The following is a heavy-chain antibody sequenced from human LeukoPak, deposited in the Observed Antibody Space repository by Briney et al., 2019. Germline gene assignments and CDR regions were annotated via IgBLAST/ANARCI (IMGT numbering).Heavy chain of an antibody. J-gene: IGHJ4*02. V-gene: IGHV3-48*03. CDR2: ISSSGSTT. CDR1: GFCFSSYE. Sequence: GGSLRLSCAASGFCFSSYEMHWLRQAPGKGLEWVSDISSSGSTTYYADSVRGRFTTSRDNAKNLLYLQMHSLRAEDTAIYYCSLLAVASPQDYWGQGTLVTVSS. CDR3: SLLAVASPQDY. D-gene: IGHD6-19*01.